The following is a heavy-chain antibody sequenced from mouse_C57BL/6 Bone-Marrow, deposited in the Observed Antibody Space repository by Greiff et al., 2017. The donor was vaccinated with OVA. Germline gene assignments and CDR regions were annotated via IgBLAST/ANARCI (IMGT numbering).Heavy chain of an antibody. CDR3: ARGGIYYYGSREYYFDY. V-gene: IGHV1-64*01. CDR2: IHPNSGST. Sequence: QVQLQQPGAELVKPGASVKLSCKASGYTFTSYWMHWVKQRPGQGLEWIGMIHPNSGSTNYNEKFKSKATLTVDKSSSTAYMQLSSLTSEDSAGYYCARGGIYYYGSREYYFDYWGQGTTLTVSS. J-gene: IGHJ2*01. CDR1: GYTFTSYW. D-gene: IGHD1-1*01.